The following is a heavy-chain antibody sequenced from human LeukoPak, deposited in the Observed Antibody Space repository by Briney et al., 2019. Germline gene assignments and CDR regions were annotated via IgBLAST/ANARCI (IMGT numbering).Heavy chain of an antibody. CDR2: INWNGGST. CDR1: GFTFDDYG. V-gene: IGHV3-20*04. J-gene: IGHJ4*02. CDR3: AKGGESSSWLFDY. D-gene: IGHD6-13*01. Sequence: PGGSLRLSCAASGFTFDDYGMSWVRQAPGKGLEWVSGINWNGGSTGYADSVKGRFTISRDNAKNSLYLQINSLRAEDTAVYYCAKGGESSSWLFDYWGQGTLVPVSS.